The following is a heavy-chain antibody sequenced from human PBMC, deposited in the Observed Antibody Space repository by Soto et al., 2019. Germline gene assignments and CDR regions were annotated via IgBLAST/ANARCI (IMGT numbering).Heavy chain of an antibody. CDR2: MSGSGKST. CDR1: GFTFNNYA. Sequence: EVQLLESGGGFVQPGGSMRLSCVASGFTFNNYAMNWVRQAPGKGPERVSVMSGSGKSTFYADSVRGRFTTSRDTSKHTVYLQMDRLRFEDTAIYYCVKDLGYSLFAMGGGMDVWGRGTTVTVSS. CDR3: VKDLGYSLFAMGGGMDV. V-gene: IGHV3-23*01. J-gene: IGHJ6*02. D-gene: IGHD3-3*02.